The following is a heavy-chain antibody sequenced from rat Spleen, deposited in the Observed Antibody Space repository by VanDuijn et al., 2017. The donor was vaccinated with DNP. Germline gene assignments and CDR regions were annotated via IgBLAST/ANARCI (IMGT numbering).Heavy chain of an antibody. V-gene: IGHV3-1*01. Sequence: EVQLQESGPGLVKPSQSLSLTCSVTGYSITSDYWAWIRKFPGNKLEWMGYINYADNTHYNPSLKSQISITIDTSKNQFFLQLTSVTTEDTATYYCATHTAGSPLFDDWGQGVMVTVSS. D-gene: IGHD1-4*01. CDR1: GYSITSDY. CDR2: INYADNT. J-gene: IGHJ2*01. CDR3: ATHTAGSPLFDD.